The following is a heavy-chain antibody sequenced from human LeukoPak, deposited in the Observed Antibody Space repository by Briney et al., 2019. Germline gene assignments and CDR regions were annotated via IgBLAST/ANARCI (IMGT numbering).Heavy chain of an antibody. J-gene: IGHJ4*02. V-gene: IGHV3-23*01. CDR1: GFTFRTYG. CDR2: ITGSGLNT. Sequence: PGGSLRLSCAASGFTFRTYGMTWVRQAPGKGLEWVSAITGSGLNTYYTDSVKGRFTISRDNSKNTLYLQMNSLRVEDTAAYYCAKGLRGHSDWGQGTLVTVSS. CDR3: AKGLRGHSD. D-gene: IGHD5-12*01.